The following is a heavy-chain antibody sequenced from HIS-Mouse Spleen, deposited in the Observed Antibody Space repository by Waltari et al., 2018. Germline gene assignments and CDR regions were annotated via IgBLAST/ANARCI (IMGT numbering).Heavy chain of an antibody. D-gene: IGHD6-13*01. J-gene: IGHJ2*01. CDR2: IYYSGST. CDR1: GGSISSSSYY. Sequence: QLQLQESGPGLVKPSETLSLTCTVSGGSISSSSYYWGWIRQPPGKGLEGIGSIYYSGSTAYNRALKGGVTISVDTSKNQFSLKLSSVTAADTAVYYCAREIPYSSSWYDWYFDLWGRGTLVTVSS. V-gene: IGHV4-39*07. CDR3: AREIPYSSSWYDWYFDL.